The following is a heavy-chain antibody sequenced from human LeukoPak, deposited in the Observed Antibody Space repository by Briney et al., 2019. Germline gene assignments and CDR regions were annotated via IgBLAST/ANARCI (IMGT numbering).Heavy chain of an antibody. J-gene: IGHJ4*02. CDR3: ARKTYYYDSSAYHY. D-gene: IGHD3-22*01. CDR2: INHGGST. V-gene: IGHV4-34*01. Sequence: PSETLSLTCSVSGGSISSYYWTWIRQPPGKGLEWIGEINHGGSTNYNPSLKSRVTISVDTSKNHFSLKLSSVTAADTAVYYCARKTYYYDSSAYHYWGQGSLVTVSS. CDR1: GGSISSYY.